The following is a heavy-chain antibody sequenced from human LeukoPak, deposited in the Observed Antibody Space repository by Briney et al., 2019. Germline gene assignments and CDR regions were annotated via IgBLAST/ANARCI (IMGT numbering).Heavy chain of an antibody. D-gene: IGHD3-22*01. CDR2: VYHSGST. V-gene: IGHV4-38-2*02. CDR3: ARDDSSGYYLSPFDY. Sequence: PSETLSLTCTVSGYSISSGYYWGWIRQPPGKGLEWIGSVYHSGSTYYNPSLKSRVTISVDTSKNQFSLKLSSVTAADTAVYYCARDDSSGYYLSPFDYWGQGTLVTVSS. CDR1: GYSISSGYY. J-gene: IGHJ4*02.